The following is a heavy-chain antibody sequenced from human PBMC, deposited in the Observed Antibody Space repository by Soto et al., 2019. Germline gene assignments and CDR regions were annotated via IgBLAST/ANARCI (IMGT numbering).Heavy chain of an antibody. D-gene: IGHD3-10*01. Sequence: QVQLQESGPGLVKPSQTLSLTCTVSGGSISSGGYYWSWIRQHPGKGLEWIGYIYYSGSTYYNPSLKSRVTISVDTSKNQFSLKLSSVTAADTAVYYCARGRSSHPNYYGSGSYSFWGQGTLVTVSS. V-gene: IGHV4-31*03. J-gene: IGHJ4*02. CDR1: GGSISSGGYY. CDR3: ARGRSSHPNYYGSGSYSF. CDR2: IYYSGST.